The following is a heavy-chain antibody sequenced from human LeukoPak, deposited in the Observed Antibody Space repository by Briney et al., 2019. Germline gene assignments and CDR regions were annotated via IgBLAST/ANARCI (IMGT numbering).Heavy chain of an antibody. D-gene: IGHD1-1*01. CDR2: IIPIFGTA. CDR1: GGTFSSYA. Sequence: SVKVSCKASGGTFSSYAISWVRQAPGQGLEWMGGIIPIFGTASYAQKFQGRVTITADKSTSTAYMELSSLRSEDTAVYYCARDLVQTTLSYYYYYGMDVWGQGTTVTVSS. J-gene: IGHJ6*02. CDR3: ARDLVQTTLSYYYYYGMDV. V-gene: IGHV1-69*06.